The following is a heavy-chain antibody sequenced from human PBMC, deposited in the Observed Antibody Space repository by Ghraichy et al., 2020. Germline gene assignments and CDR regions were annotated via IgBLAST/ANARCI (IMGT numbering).Heavy chain of an antibody. CDR3: ANLRTDTGGFDI. CDR2: TYYRSKWHN. J-gene: IGHJ3*02. CDR1: GDSVSSKSAA. Sequence: SQTLSLTCAISGDSVSSKSAAWNWIRQSPSRGLEWLGRTYYRSKWHNEYAVSVKSRITISADTSNNQFSLQLYSMSTEDTALYYCANLRTDTGGFDIWGQVTMVTVSS. V-gene: IGHV6-1*01. D-gene: IGHD1-14*01.